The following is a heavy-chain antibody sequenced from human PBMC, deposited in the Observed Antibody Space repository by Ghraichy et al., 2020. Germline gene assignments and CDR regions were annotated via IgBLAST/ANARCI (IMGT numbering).Heavy chain of an antibody. Sequence: GGSLRLSCAASGFTFSSYSMNWVRQAPGKGLEWVSSISSSSSYIYYADSVKGRFTISRDNAKNSLYLQMNSLRAEDTAVYYCARIDAYTIFGVVISYGMDVWGQGTTVTVSS. CDR1: GFTFSSYS. CDR2: ISSSSSYI. J-gene: IGHJ6*02. CDR3: ARIDAYTIFGVVISYGMDV. V-gene: IGHV3-21*01. D-gene: IGHD3-3*01.